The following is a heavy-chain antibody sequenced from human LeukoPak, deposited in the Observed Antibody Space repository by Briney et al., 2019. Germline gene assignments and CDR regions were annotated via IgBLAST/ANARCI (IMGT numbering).Heavy chain of an antibody. CDR3: ARDKMEWLLPKYYFDY. D-gene: IGHD3-3*01. CDR2: ISYDGSDK. V-gene: IGHV3-30*03. CDR1: GFTFSNYW. Sequence: GGSLRLSCAASGFTFSNYWMSWVRQAPGKGLEWVAIISYDGSDKYYADSVKGRFTISRDNSKNTLYLQMNSLRAEDTAVYYCARDKMEWLLPKYYFDYWGQGTLVTVSS. J-gene: IGHJ4*02.